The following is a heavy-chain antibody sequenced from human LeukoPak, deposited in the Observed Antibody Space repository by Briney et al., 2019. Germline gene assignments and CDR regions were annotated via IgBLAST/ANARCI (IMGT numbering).Heavy chain of an antibody. CDR3: ARGQFPQLRLNWFDP. J-gene: IGHJ5*02. CDR2: INHSGST. CDR1: GGSFSGYY. Sequence: SETLSLTWAVYGGSFSGYYWSWIRQPPGKGLEWIGEINHSGSTNYNPSLKSRVTISVDTSKNQFSLKLSSVTAADTAVYYCARGQFPQLRLNWFDPWGQGTLVTVSS. D-gene: IGHD3-16*01. V-gene: IGHV4-34*01.